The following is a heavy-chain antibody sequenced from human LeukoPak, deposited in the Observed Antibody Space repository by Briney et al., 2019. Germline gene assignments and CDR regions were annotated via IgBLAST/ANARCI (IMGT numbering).Heavy chain of an antibody. CDR2: NIPIFGTA. Sequence: SVKVSCKASGGTFSSYAISWVRQAPGQGLEWMGGNIPIFGTANYAQKFQGRVTITTDESTSTAYMELSSLRSEDTAVYYCARTGCSSTSCYTIYYMDVWGKGTTVTVSS. V-gene: IGHV1-69*05. D-gene: IGHD2-2*02. CDR3: ARTGCSSTSCYTIYYMDV. CDR1: GGTFSSYA. J-gene: IGHJ6*03.